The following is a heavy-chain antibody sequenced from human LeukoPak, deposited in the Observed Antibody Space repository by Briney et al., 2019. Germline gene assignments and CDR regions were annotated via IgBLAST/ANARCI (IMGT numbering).Heavy chain of an antibody. CDR2: ISSNGGST. Sequence: GGSLRLSCAASGFTFSSYAMHWVRQAPGKGLEYVSAISSNGGSTYYANSVKGRFTISRDNSKNTLYLQMGSLRAEDMAVYYCARNLTGYYPAEYYYYGMDVWGQGTTVTVSS. V-gene: IGHV3-64*01. CDR3: ARNLTGYYPAEYYYYGMDV. D-gene: IGHD3-9*01. CDR1: GFTFSSYA. J-gene: IGHJ6*02.